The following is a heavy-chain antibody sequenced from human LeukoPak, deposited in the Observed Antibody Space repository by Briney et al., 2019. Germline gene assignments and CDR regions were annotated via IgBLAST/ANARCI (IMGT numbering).Heavy chain of an antibody. Sequence: GESLKISCKGSGYRFTSYRIGWVRQMPGKGLEWMGIIYPGDSDTRYSPSFQGQVTISADKSISTAYLQWSSLKASDTAMYYCARSGYSPEFGYYGMDVWGQGTTVTVSS. J-gene: IGHJ6*02. CDR1: GYRFTSYR. CDR3: ARSGYSPEFGYYGMDV. CDR2: IYPGDSDT. D-gene: IGHD5-18*01. V-gene: IGHV5-51*01.